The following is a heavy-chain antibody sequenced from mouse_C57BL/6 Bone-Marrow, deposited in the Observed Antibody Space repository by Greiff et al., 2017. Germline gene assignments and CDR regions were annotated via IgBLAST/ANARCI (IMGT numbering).Heavy chain of an antibody. Sequence: VKLLESGAELVRPGASVTLSCKASGYTFTDYEMHWVKQTPVNGLEWIGAIDPETGGTAYNQKFKGKAILTADKSSSTAYMELRSLTSEDSAVYYCTRRRGVYYGSSYYAMDYWGQGTSVTVSS. CDR2: IDPETGGT. V-gene: IGHV1-15*01. J-gene: IGHJ4*01. CDR1: GYTFTDYE. D-gene: IGHD1-1*01. CDR3: TRRRGVYYGSSYYAMDY.